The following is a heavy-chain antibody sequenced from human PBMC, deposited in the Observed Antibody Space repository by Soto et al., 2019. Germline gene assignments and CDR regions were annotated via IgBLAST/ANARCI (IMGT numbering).Heavy chain of an antibody. V-gene: IGHV4-31*03. J-gene: IGHJ4*02. CDR1: GGSLSSAGYY. CDR2: IYYSGST. D-gene: IGHD5-12*01. Sequence: QVQLQESGPGLVKPSQTLSLSCTVSGGSLSSAGYYWSWIRQHPGKGLEWIGFIYYSGSTYYNPSLKSRVTISVDTPQNQFSLKLSSVTAADTAVYYCARDTQRGYSGYFDSWGQGTLVTVSS. CDR3: ARDTQRGYSGYFDS.